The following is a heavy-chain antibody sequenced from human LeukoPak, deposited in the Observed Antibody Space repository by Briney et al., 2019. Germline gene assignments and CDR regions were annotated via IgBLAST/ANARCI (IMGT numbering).Heavy chain of an antibody. CDR1: GFTFSSYW. Sequence: GGSLRLSCAASGFTFSSYWMSWVRRAPGKGLEWVANIKQDGSEKYYVVSVKVRFTISRDNAKNSLYLQMNSLRAEDTAVYYCATEYSSSWYYFDYWGQGTLVTVSS. V-gene: IGHV3-7*01. CDR2: IKQDGSEK. D-gene: IGHD6-13*01. J-gene: IGHJ4*02. CDR3: ATEYSSSWYYFDY.